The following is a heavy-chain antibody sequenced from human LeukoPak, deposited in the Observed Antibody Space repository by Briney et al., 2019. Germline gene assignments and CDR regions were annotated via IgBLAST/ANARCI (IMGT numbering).Heavy chain of an antibody. D-gene: IGHD6-13*01. J-gene: IGHJ4*02. Sequence: GGSLRLSCAASGFTFSSYSMNWVRQAPGKGLEWVSYISSSSSTIYYADSVKGRFTISRDNAKNSLYLQMNSLRDEDTAVYYCAREGSYSGSWYTIDYWGQGTLVTVSS. CDR1: GFTFSSYS. CDR2: ISSSSSTI. V-gene: IGHV3-48*02. CDR3: AREGSYSGSWYTIDY.